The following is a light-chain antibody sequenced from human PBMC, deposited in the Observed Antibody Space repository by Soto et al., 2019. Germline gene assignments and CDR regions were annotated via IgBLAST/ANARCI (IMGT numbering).Light chain of an antibody. Sequence: DVHLAQSPSSLSASVGDRATITCRARQNINNSLNWYQQKPGKAPKLLVYAASTLQDGVPSRFSGSGSGTDFTLTISRLQPEDFAVYYCQQSYSSWLTFGGGTKVEI. J-gene: IGKJ4*01. CDR1: QNINNS. CDR3: QQSYSSWLT. CDR2: AAS. V-gene: IGKV1-39*01.